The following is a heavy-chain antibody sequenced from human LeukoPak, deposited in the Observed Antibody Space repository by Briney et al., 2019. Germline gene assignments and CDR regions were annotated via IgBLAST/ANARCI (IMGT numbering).Heavy chain of an antibody. CDR3: ARVVYNYRRGSYYFDY. CDR1: GGTFSSYA. J-gene: IGHJ4*02. D-gene: IGHD3-16*02. V-gene: IGHV1-69*04. CDR2: IIPILGIA. Sequence: GASVKFSCKASGGTFSSYAISWVRQAPGQGLEWMGRIIPILGIANYAQKFQGRVTITADKSTSTAYMELSSLRSEDTAVYYCARVVYNYRRGSYYFDYWGQGTLVTVSS.